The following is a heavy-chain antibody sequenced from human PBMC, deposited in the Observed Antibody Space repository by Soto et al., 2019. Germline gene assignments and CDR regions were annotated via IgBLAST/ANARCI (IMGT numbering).Heavy chain of an antibody. V-gene: IGHV3-33*01. Sequence: GGSLRLSCAASGFTFSSYGMHWVRQAPGKGLEWVAVIWYDGSNKYYADSVKGRYTISRDNSKNTLYLQMNSLRAEDTAVYYCARGRYYYDSSGYDYWGQGTLVTVSS. J-gene: IGHJ4*02. CDR1: GFTFSSYG. CDR3: ARGRYYYDSSGYDY. CDR2: IWYDGSNK. D-gene: IGHD3-22*01.